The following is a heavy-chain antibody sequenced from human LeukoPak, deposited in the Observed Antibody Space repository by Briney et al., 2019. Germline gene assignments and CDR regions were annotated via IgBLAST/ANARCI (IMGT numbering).Heavy chain of an antibody. J-gene: IGHJ4*02. CDR2: INPSGGST. D-gene: IGHD6-19*01. CDR1: GYTFTSYY. Sequence: ASVKVSCKASGYTFTSYYMHWVRQAPGPGLEWMGIINPSGGSTSYAQKFQGRVTMTRDTSTSTVYMELSSLRSEDTAVYYCARRGIAVAGPDYWSQGTLVTVSS. V-gene: IGHV1-46*01. CDR3: ARRGIAVAGPDY.